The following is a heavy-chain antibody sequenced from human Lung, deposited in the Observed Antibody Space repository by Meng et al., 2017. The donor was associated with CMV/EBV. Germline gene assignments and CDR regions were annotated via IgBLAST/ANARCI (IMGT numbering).Heavy chain of an antibody. CDR1: GFTFSDHH. Sequence: GGSLGLXCAASGFTFSDHHMDWVRQAPGRGLEWVGEIKKKADSYTTHYAASVKGRFTISRDDSKNSVYLQLSSLKTEDSAVYYCADLAEAFGMDVWGQGTTVTVSS. CDR2: IKKKADSYTT. J-gene: IGHJ6*02. D-gene: IGHD6-19*01. V-gene: IGHV3-72*01. CDR3: ADLAEAFGMDV.